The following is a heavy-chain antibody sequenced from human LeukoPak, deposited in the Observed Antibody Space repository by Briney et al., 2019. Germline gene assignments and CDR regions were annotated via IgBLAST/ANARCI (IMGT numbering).Heavy chain of an antibody. CDR3: AKDMRYSIGGAGTGGIDY. Sequence: PGRSLRLSCAASGFTFDDYAMRWVRQPPRKWLEWVAGISWNSGTTNYADSVKGRFTISRDNAKNSLYLQVNSLRAEDTALYYCAKDMRYSIGGAGTGGIDYWGQGTLVTVSS. V-gene: IGHV3-9*01. J-gene: IGHJ4*02. CDR2: ISWNSGTT. D-gene: IGHD6-19*01. CDR1: GFTFDDYA.